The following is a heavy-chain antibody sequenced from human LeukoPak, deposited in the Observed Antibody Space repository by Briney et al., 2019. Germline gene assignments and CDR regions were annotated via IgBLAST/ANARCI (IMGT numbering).Heavy chain of an antibody. Sequence: SQTLSLTCTLSARFISSYYWSWIRQPAGKGRGWIGRIYTSVSPNYNPSLKSRVTLPVDPSKNQFSLKLSSVTAAAPPLYYGAREVAYYYDSSGNYPRRVSAFDIWGQGRMVTVSS. D-gene: IGHD3-22*01. V-gene: IGHV4-4*07. J-gene: IGHJ3*02. CDR2: IYTSVSP. CDR3: AREVAYYYDSSGNYPRRVSAFDI. CDR1: ARFISSYY.